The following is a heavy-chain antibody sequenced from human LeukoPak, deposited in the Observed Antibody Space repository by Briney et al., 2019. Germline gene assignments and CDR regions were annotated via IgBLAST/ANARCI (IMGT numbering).Heavy chain of an antibody. CDR2: INSDGSWT. D-gene: IGHD2/OR15-2a*01. CDR1: GNYW. Sequence: GGSLRLSCAASGNYWMHWVRQVPGKGLVWVSHINSDGSWTSYADSVKGQFTISKDNAKNTVYLQMNSLRAEDTAVYYCVSFYETYWGRGTLVTVSS. V-gene: IGHV3-74*01. J-gene: IGHJ4*02. CDR3: VSFYETY.